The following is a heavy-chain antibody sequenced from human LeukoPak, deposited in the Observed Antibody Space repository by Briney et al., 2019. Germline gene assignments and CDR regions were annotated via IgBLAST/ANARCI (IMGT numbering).Heavy chain of an antibody. J-gene: IGHJ5*02. CDR3: ARDAYNWHDYGWFDP. V-gene: IGHV3-48*01. Sequence: GGSLRLSCADSQFTFSSYNMNWVRQPPGKGLEWVSYIDSSSSSIYYADPVKGRFTISRDNAKNSLYLQMNSLRAEDTAVYYCARDAYNWHDYGWFDPWGQGTPVIVSS. CDR2: IDSSSSSI. CDR1: QFTFSSYN. D-gene: IGHD1-1*01.